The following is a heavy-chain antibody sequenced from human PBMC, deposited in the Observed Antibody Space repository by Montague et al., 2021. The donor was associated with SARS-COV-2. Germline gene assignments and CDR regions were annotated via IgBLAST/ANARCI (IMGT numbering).Heavy chain of an antibody. CDR1: GVSENSRRS. V-gene: IGHV4-4*02. CDR2: THQWSGT. D-gene: IGHD6-13*01. J-gene: IGHJ4*02. CDR3: ASHFVWRQLST. Sequence: SETLSLTCTVSGVSENSRRSGERAPQLPSLAQVVFRHTHQWSGTNYNPSLRSRVSIFLDNSKNQFSLILTSVTAADTAMYYCASHFVWRQLSTWGQGTLVSVSS.